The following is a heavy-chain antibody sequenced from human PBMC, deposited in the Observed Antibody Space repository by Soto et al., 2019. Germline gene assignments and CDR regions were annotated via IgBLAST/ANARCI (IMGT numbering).Heavy chain of an antibody. CDR3: ARDHAGHKFDY. D-gene: IGHD2-2*01. V-gene: IGHV4-31*03. CDR2: IYYSGST. Sequence: TSETLSLTCTVSGGSISSGGYYWSWIRQHPGKGLEWIGYIYYSGSTYYNPSLKSRVTISVDTSKNQFSLKLSSVTAADTAVYYCARDHAGHKFDYWGQGTLVTVSS. J-gene: IGHJ4*02. CDR1: GGSISSGGYY.